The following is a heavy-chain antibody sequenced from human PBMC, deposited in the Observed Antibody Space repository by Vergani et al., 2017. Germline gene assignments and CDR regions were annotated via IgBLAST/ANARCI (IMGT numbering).Heavy chain of an antibody. V-gene: IGHV4-34*01. Sequence: QVQLQQWGAGLLKPSETLSLTCAVYGGSFSGYYWSWIRQPPGKGLGWIGEINHSGSTNYNPSLKSRVTISVDTSKNQFSLKLSSVTAADTAVYYCARIRIAGRSWFDPWGQGTLVTVSS. D-gene: IGHD6-13*01. CDR1: GGSFSGYY. CDR3: ARIRIAGRSWFDP. J-gene: IGHJ5*02. CDR2: INHSGST.